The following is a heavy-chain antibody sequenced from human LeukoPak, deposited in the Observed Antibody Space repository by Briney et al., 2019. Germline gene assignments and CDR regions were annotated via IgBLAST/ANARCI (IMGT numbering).Heavy chain of an antibody. CDR3: AGTVTAITDY. D-gene: IGHD2-21*02. CDR1: GFTFSSYA. Sequence: GGSLRLSCAASGFTFSSYAMHWVRQAPGKGLEYVSAISGSGGSTYYADSVKGRFTISRDNSKNTLYLQMNSLRAEDTAVYYCAGTVTAITDYWGQGTLVTVSS. V-gene: IGHV3-23*01. J-gene: IGHJ4*02. CDR2: ISGSGGST.